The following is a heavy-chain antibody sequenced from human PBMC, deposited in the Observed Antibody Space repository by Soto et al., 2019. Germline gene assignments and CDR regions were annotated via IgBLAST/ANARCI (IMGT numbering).Heavy chain of an antibody. CDR1: GDSVSSYSAA. CDR3: AGTTSHQWYYMDV. CDR2: TYYRSRWYN. D-gene: IGHD1-7*01. J-gene: IGHJ6*03. V-gene: IGHV6-1*01. Sequence: PSQTLSLTCAISGDSVSSYSAAWNWIRLSPSRGLEWLARTYYRSRWYNDYAVSVRSRITVNPDTSKNQFSLQLTSATPEDTAVYYCAGTTSHQWYYMDVWGKGTTVTVSS.